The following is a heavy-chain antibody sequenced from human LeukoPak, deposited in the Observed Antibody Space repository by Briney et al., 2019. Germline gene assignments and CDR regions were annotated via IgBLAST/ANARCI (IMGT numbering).Heavy chain of an antibody. D-gene: IGHD6-13*01. CDR1: GFTFDDYA. CDR3: AKDMSSGYSSSWHLFDY. J-gene: IGHJ4*02. CDR2: ISWNSGSI. Sequence: PGGSLRLSCAASGFTFDDYAMHWVRQAPGKGLEWVSGISWNSGSIGYADSVKGRFTISRDNAKNSLYLQMNSLRAEDMALYYCAKDMSSGYSSSWHLFDYWGQGTLVTVSS. V-gene: IGHV3-9*03.